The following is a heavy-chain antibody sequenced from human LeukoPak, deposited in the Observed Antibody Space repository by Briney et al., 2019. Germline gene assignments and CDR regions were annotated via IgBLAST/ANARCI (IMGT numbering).Heavy chain of an antibody. Sequence: GGSLRLSCAASGFTFSSYAMSWVRQAPGKGLEWVSVISGRGDTTYYADSVRGRFTISRDNSKNTLYLQMNSLRAGDTAAYYCAKEADSNGWYSDYWGQGVLVTVSS. CDR2: ISGRGDTT. V-gene: IGHV3-23*01. J-gene: IGHJ4*02. D-gene: IGHD6-19*01. CDR3: AKEADSNGWYSDY. CDR1: GFTFSSYA.